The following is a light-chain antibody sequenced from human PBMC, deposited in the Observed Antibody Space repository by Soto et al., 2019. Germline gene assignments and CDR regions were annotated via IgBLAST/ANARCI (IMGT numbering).Light chain of an antibody. CDR1: QSFSSY. V-gene: IGKV3-11*01. J-gene: IGKJ5*01. Sequence: IGLPQSPPTLSVSPGERAALSCRASQSFSSYLAWYQQKPGQAPRLPVYDASNRATGIPARFSGSGSGTDFTHTICSLGPGDFAVCCSQLRSYGPITFGQGTRLEI. CDR2: DAS. CDR3: QLRSYGPIT.